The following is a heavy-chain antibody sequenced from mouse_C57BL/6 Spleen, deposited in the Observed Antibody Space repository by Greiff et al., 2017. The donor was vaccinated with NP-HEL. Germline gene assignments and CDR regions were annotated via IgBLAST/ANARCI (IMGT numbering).Heavy chain of an antibody. J-gene: IGHJ2*01. CDR2: IYPGSGST. Sequence: QVQLQQPGAELVKPGASVKMSCKASGYTFTSYWITWVKQRPGQGLEWIGDIYPGSGSTNYNEKFKSKATLTVDTSSSTAYMQLSSLTSEDSAVDYCAREGQLRLYFDYWGQGTTLTVSS. V-gene: IGHV1-55*01. D-gene: IGHD3-2*02. CDR1: GYTFTSYW. CDR3: AREGQLRLYFDY.